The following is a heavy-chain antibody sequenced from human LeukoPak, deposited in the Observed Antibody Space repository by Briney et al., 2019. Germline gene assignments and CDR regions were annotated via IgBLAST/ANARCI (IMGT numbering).Heavy chain of an antibody. D-gene: IGHD2-15*01. J-gene: IGHJ4*02. V-gene: IGHV1-2*06. CDR2: INPNSGGT. CDR3: ARERAVQGYCSGGRCYINDY. CDR1: GYNFSGYY. Sequence: ASVKVSCKASGYNFSGYYMHWVRQAPGQGLEWMGRINPNSGGTNYAQKFQGRVTMTRDTSISTAYMELTRLTSDDMAVYYCARERAVQGYCSGGRCYINDYWGQGTLVTVSS.